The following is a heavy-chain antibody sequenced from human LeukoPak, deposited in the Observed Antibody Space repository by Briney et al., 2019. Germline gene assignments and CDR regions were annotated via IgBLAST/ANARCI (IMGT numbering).Heavy chain of an antibody. V-gene: IGHV4-34*01. Sequence: SETLSLTCAVYGGSFSGYYWSWIRQPPGKGLEWIGEINHSGSTNYNPSLKSRVTISVDTSKNQFSLKLSSVTAADTAVYYCARRGGYSGYGKVGFYYWGQGTLVTVSS. CDR3: ARRGGYSGYGKVGFYY. D-gene: IGHD5-12*01. CDR2: INHSGST. J-gene: IGHJ4*02. CDR1: GGSFSGYY.